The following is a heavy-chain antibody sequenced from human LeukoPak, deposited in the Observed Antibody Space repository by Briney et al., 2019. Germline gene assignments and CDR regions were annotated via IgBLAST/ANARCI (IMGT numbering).Heavy chain of an antibody. CDR2: ISGSGGST. J-gene: IGHJ4*02. Sequence: GGSLRLSCAASGFTFSSYAMSWVRQAPGKGLEWVSAISGSGGSTYYADSVKRRFTISRDNPKNTLYLQMNSLRAEDRAVYYCAKAVYYYDSSGYYYFDYWGQATLVTVSS. D-gene: IGHD3-22*01. V-gene: IGHV3-23*01. CDR1: GFTFSSYA. CDR3: AKAVYYYDSSGYYYFDY.